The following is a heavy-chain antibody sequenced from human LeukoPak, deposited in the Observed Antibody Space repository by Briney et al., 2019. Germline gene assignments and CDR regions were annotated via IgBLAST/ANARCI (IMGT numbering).Heavy chain of an antibody. CDR1: GFTFSSYA. CDR2: ISGSGGST. Sequence: GGSLRLSCAASGFTFSSYAMSWVRQAPGKGLEWVSTISGSGGSTDYADSVKGRFTLSRDNSKNTLFLQVNSLRADDTAVYYCAKDPQSYSVDYWGQGTLVTVSS. J-gene: IGHJ4*02. D-gene: IGHD3-10*01. V-gene: IGHV3-23*01. CDR3: AKDPQSYSVDY.